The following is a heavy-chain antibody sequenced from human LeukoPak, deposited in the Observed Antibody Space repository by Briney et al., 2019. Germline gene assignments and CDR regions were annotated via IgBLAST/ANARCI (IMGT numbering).Heavy chain of an antibody. D-gene: IGHD3-22*01. CDR3: VRESSLLLGRPFDY. Sequence: SETLSLTCTVSGGSISTTYSYWSWIRQPPGRGLEWIGYIYYSGSTNYNPSLKSRVTISVDTSKNQFSLKLSSVTAADTAVYYCVRESSLLLGRPFDYWGQGTLVTVSS. V-gene: IGHV4-61*01. J-gene: IGHJ4*02. CDR2: IYYSGST. CDR1: GGSISTTYSY.